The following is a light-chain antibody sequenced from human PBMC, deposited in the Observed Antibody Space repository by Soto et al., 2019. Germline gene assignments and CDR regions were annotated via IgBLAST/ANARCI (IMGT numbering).Light chain of an antibody. J-gene: IGKJ1*01. CDR1: QSVTSTY. CDR2: GAS. V-gene: IGKV3-20*02. CDR3: QHFNSYPWT. Sequence: VLTQSPATLSLSPGERATLSCRASQSVTSTYTAWYQQKVGQAPRLLIYGASTRATGIPSRFSGSGSGTEFTLTISSLQPDDFATYYCQHFNSYPWTFGQGTKVDIK.